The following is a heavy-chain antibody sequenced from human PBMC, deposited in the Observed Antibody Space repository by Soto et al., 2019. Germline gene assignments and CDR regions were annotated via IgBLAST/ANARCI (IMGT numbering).Heavy chain of an antibody. J-gene: IGHJ4*02. CDR1: GYSYSTYS. V-gene: IGHV1-18*04. Sequence: QVQLVQSAAEVKKPGASVKVSCKASGYSYSTYSFSWVRQAPGRGLEWMGWIGAFNGNTNYAQKFQGRATMTTDTSTTTVYWELGSLTSDDTAVYYCARAVGAVLDHWGQGTLVTVSS. CDR3: ARAVGAVLDH. CDR2: IGAFNGNT. D-gene: IGHD3-10*01.